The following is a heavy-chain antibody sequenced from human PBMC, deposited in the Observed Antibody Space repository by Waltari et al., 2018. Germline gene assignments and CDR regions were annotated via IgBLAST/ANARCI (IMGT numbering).Heavy chain of an antibody. CDR2: IIPIFGTA. CDR1: GGTFSSYA. J-gene: IGHJ3*02. V-gene: IGHV1-69*05. Sequence: QVQLVQSGAEVKKPGSSVKVSCKASGGTFSSYAISWVRQAPGQGLEWMGGIIPIFGTANYAQKFQGRVMITTDESTSTAYMELSSLRSEDTAVYYCASLNNDYSNYVGDAFDIWGQGTMVTVSS. D-gene: IGHD4-4*01. CDR3: ASLNNDYSNYVGDAFDI.